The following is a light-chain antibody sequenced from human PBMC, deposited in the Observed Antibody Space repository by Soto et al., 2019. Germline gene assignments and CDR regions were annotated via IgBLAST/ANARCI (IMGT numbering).Light chain of an antibody. J-gene: IGKJ3*01. V-gene: IGKV3-11*01. Sequence: EILLAQSPATLSLSPGERATLSCRASQSVNNFLAWYQQKPGQVPRLLIFDASYRASGIPGRFSGSGSGTDFTLTISSLEPEDFAVYYCQQRSSWPATFGPGTKVEIK. CDR1: QSVNNF. CDR3: QQRSSWPAT. CDR2: DAS.